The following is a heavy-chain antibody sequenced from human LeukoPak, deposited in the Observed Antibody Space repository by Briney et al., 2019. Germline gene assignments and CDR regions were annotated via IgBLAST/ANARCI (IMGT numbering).Heavy chain of an antibody. CDR1: GGSISSSSYY. CDR3: ARQLVRRGDAFDI. J-gene: IGHJ3*02. V-gene: IGHV4-39*01. Sequence: SETLSLTCTVSGGSISSSSYYWGWIRQPPGKGLEWIGSIYYSGSTYYNPSLKSRVTISVDTSKNQFSLKLSSVTAADTAVYYCARQLVRRGDAFDIWGQGTMVTVSS. CDR2: IYYSGST. D-gene: IGHD6-6*01.